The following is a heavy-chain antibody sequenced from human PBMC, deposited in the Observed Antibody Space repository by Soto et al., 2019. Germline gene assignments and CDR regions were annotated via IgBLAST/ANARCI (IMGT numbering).Heavy chain of an antibody. CDR1: AFSLSTGGVG. J-gene: IGHJ6*04. CDR3: IQSRGGGDCLQSYASYYYYGMDV. Sequence: QITLKESGPTLVKPTQPLTLTCTFSAFSLSTGGVGVGWIRQPPGKALEWLALIYWDDDKRYSPALRSRLINTKDTYKNQVVLTMTNMDPVDTATYYCIQSRGGGDCLQSYASYYYYGMDVWGKGTTVTVSS. CDR2: IYWDDDK. V-gene: IGHV2-5*02. D-gene: IGHD2-21*02.